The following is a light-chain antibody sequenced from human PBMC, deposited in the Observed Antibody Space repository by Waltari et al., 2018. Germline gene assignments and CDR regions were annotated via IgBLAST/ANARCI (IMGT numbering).Light chain of an antibody. CDR1: SSEVGGYTD. J-gene: IGLJ6*01. Sequence: QAALTQPPSVSKSLGQSVTISCTGTSSEVGGYTDVYWYQQHPGTAPRLLICDVSKRPSGVSDRFSGSKSGNTASLTISGLQAEEEADYYCCSYRGGSTFVFGSGTKLTVL. CDR2: DVS. CDR3: CSYRGGSTFV. V-gene: IGLV2-11*01.